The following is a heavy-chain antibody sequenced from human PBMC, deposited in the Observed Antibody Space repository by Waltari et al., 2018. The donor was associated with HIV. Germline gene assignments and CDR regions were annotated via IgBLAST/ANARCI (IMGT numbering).Heavy chain of an antibody. CDR2: IYWHDEQ. CDR1: GFSLTTSGVG. Sequence: QITLRESGPAQVQPTQTLTLTCSFSGFSLTTSGVGVGLIRQPPGKALEWLAVIYWHDEQRYRPSLYRRLDITRYTTEIRVTLAMTTVDPLDTCTYVCAHSLGRGAVYFDHWGQGTLVTVAS. V-gene: IGHV2-5*06. CDR3: AHSLGRGAVYFDH. J-gene: IGHJ4*02. D-gene: IGHD7-27*01.